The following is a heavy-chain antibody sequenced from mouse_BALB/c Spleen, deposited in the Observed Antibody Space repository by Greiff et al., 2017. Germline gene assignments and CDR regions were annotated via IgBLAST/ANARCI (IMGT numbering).Heavy chain of an antibody. CDR1: GYTFTSYW. CDR3: ARRGYGNYVSDY. Sequence: QVQLQQSGAELARPGASVKLSCKASGYTFTSYWMQWVKQRPGQGLEWIGAIYPGDGDTRYTQKFKGKATLTADKSSSTAYMQLSSLASEDSAVYYCARRGYGNYVSDYWGQGTTLTVSS. V-gene: IGHV1-87*01. D-gene: IGHD2-10*02. CDR2: IYPGDGDT. J-gene: IGHJ2*01.